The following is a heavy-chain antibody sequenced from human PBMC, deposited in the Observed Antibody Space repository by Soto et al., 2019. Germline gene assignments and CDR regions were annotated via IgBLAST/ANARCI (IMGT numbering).Heavy chain of an antibody. CDR3: ARHRHEYSISNYYYYGMDV. CDR1: GFNFTNYW. CDR2: IYPSDSDT. D-gene: IGHD6-6*01. V-gene: IGHV5-51*01. Sequence: PGESLKISCTGSGFNFTNYWIVWVRQMPGKGLEWMGIIYPSDSDTRYSPSFQGQVTMSADKSISTAYLQWSSLKASDTAIYYCARHRHEYSISNYYYYGMDVWGQGTTVTVSS. J-gene: IGHJ6*02.